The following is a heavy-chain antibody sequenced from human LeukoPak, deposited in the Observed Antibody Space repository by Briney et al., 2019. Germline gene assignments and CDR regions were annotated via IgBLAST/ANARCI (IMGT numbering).Heavy chain of an antibody. CDR2: INPSIGST. CDR1: RYTFTSYY. Sequence: ASVKVSCKASRYTFTSYYIHWVRQALGQGLEWMGIINPSIGSTIYSQKFQGRVTMTRDTSTSTVYMELSSLKSEDTAVFYCAISGNYFRPFDYWGQGTLVSVSS. J-gene: IGHJ4*02. D-gene: IGHD1-26*01. CDR3: AISGNYFRPFDY. V-gene: IGHV1-46*01.